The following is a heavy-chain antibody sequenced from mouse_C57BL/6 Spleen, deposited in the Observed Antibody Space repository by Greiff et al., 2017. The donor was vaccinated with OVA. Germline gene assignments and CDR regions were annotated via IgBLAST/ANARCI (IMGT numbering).Heavy chain of an antibody. J-gene: IGHJ1*03. D-gene: IGHD2-5*01. CDR2: IDPSDSYT. V-gene: IGHV1-50*01. CDR3: AKRVPYYSNYGYCEV. Sequence: QVQLQQPGAELVKPGASVKLSCKASGYTFTSYWMQWVKQRPGQGLEWIGVIDPSDSYTTYNQKFKGKATVTVDTSSSTAYMQLSSLTAEDSAVYYGAKRVPYYSNYGYCEVWGTGTTVTVSS. CDR1: GYTFTSYW.